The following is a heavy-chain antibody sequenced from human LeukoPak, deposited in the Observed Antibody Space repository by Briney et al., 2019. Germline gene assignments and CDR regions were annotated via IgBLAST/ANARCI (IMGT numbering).Heavy chain of an antibody. CDR2: IRQDGNEK. Sequence: PGGSLRLSCAASGFTFSSHWMSWFRQAPGKGLEWVAHIRQDGNEKQYMESVRGRFTISRDNTKNSIYLQMDSLRDEDTAVYYCPRAGPSFYGGSSDYWGQGTLVTVSS. V-gene: IGHV3-7*01. D-gene: IGHD4-23*01. J-gene: IGHJ4*02. CDR1: GFTFSSHW. CDR3: PRAGPSFYGGSSDY.